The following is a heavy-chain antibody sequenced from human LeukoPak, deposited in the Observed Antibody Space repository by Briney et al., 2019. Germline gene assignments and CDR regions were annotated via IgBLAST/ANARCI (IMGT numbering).Heavy chain of an antibody. V-gene: IGHV3-21*01. D-gene: IGHD2-21*02. Sequence: GGSLRLSCAASGFTFSSYSTNWVRQAPGKGLEWVSSISSNSSYIYYADSVKGRFTNSRDNPKNSLYLQMNRLRAEDTAVYYCARGEGVVVVTAIRDFDYWGQGTLVTVSS. J-gene: IGHJ4*02. CDR2: ISSNSSYI. CDR3: ARGEGVVVVTAIRDFDY. CDR1: GFTFSSYS.